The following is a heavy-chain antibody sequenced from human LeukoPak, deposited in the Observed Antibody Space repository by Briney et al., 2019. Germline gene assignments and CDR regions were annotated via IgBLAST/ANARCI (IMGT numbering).Heavy chain of an antibody. Sequence: GGSLRLSCAASGFTFRAFGLHWVRQAPGKGPEWVAVIAYDGSFQYYTDSVKGRFTISRDKSMNTLYLHMNSLRAEDTAVYYCAKGFTSFSSSWFSAWGAFDIWGQGTMVTVSS. CDR1: GFTFRAFG. CDR2: IAYDGSFQ. V-gene: IGHV3-30*18. J-gene: IGHJ3*02. CDR3: AKGFTSFSSSWFSAWGAFDI. D-gene: IGHD6-13*01.